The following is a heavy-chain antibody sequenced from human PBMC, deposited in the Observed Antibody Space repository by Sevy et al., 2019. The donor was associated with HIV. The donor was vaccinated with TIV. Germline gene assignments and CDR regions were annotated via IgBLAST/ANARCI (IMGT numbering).Heavy chain of an antibody. CDR1: GYTFTNYW. Sequence: GESLKISCQASGYTFTNYWIGWVRQMPGKGLEWMGLNYPGDSDTRYSPSFQGQVTISADKSISTAYLQWNSLKDSDTAMYFCARALTGFYPTYFDYWGQGTLVTVSS. CDR3: ARALTGFYPTYFDY. V-gene: IGHV5-51*01. CDR2: NYPGDSDT. J-gene: IGHJ4*02. D-gene: IGHD3-9*01.